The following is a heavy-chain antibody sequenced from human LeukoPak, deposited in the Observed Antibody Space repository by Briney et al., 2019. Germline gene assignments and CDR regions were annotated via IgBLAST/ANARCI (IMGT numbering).Heavy chain of an antibody. Sequence: ASETLSLTCTVSGGSINNDYWSWIRQPAGKGLEWIVLIYSSRSTSYNPSLKSRVTMSVDTSNKQFSLRLSSVTAADTAVYYCTSELSGSQDYWGQGTLVTVS. CDR1: GGSINNDY. CDR2: IYSSRST. CDR3: TSELSGSQDY. V-gene: IGHV4-4*07. J-gene: IGHJ4*02. D-gene: IGHD3-22*01.